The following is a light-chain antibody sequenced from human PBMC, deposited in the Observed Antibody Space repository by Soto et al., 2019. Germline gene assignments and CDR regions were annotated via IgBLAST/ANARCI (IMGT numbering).Light chain of an antibody. V-gene: IGKV3-15*01. CDR1: ESVSDD. J-gene: IGKJ1*01. Sequence: IVLTQSPANLSVSPGARATLSCRASESVSDDLAWYQQKPGRAPRLLIYRASTRAAGVSARISGSGSGTEFTLSISSLQPEDSAVYYCQQYYNWPPWTFGQGTKVDIK. CDR3: QQYYNWPPWT. CDR2: RAS.